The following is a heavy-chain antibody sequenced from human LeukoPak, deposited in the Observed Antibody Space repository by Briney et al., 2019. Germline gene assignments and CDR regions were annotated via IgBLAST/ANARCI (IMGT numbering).Heavy chain of an antibody. D-gene: IGHD3-3*01. J-gene: IGHJ4*02. V-gene: IGHV3-9*01. Sequence: PGGSLRLSCAASGFTFEDYAMQWVRQAPGKGLEWVSGISWNSGSVAYADSVKGRFTISRDNARNSLYLQMSSLRAEDTALYYCAKGTTIFGVVLNYFDYWGQGTLVTVSS. CDR1: GFTFEDYA. CDR3: AKGTTIFGVVLNYFDY. CDR2: ISWNSGSV.